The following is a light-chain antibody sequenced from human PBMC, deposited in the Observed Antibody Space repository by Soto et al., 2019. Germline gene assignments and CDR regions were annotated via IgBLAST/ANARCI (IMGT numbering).Light chain of an antibody. CDR1: SSDVGGYNY. CDR3: SSYTSSSTLV. Sequence: QSVLTQPASVSGSPGQSITISCTGTSSDVGGYNYVSWYQQHPGKAPKLMIYDVSNRPSGVSNRLSGSKSGNTASLTISGLQAEDEADYYCSSYTSSSTLVFGGGTQLTVL. CDR2: DVS. V-gene: IGLV2-14*01. J-gene: IGLJ2*01.